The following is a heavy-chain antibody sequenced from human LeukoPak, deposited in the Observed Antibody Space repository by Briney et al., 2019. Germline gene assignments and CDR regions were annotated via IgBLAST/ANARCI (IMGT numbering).Heavy chain of an antibody. J-gene: IGHJ4*02. V-gene: IGHV3-64D*06. CDR2: ISSNGGST. D-gene: IGHD3-10*01. Sequence: GGSLRLSCSASGFTFSSYAMHWVRQAPGKGLEYVSAISSNGGSTYYADSVKGRFTISRDNSKNTLYLQMSSLRAEDTAVYYCVGNRIRGGYCGSGSYPDYWGQGTLVTVSS. CDR3: VGNRIRGGYCGSGSYPDY. CDR1: GFTFSSYA.